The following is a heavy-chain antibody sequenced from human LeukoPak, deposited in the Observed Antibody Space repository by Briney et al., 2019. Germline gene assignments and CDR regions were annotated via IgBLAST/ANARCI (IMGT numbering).Heavy chain of an antibody. Sequence: ASVEVSCKASGYTFTSYYMHWVRQAPGQGLEWMGIINPSGGSTSYAQKFQGRVTMTSDTSTGTVYMELSSLGSEDTAVYYCARPHYSDYYYYGMDVWGQGTTVTVSS. CDR1: GYTFTSYY. CDR2: INPSGGST. V-gene: IGHV1-46*01. CDR3: ARPHYSDYYYYGMDV. D-gene: IGHD2-15*01. J-gene: IGHJ6*02.